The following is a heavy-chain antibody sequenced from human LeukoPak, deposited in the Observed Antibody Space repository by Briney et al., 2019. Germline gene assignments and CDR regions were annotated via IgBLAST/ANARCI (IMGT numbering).Heavy chain of an antibody. D-gene: IGHD3-10*01. J-gene: IGHJ4*02. CDR1: GGSISSGGYY. Sequence: PSQTLSLTCTVSGGSISSGGYYWSWIRQHPGKGREWIGYIYYSGSTYYNPSLKSRVTISVDTSKNQFSLKLSSVTAADTAVYYCARGRVMGYGSGSFFDYWGQGTLVTVSS. CDR2: IYYSGST. CDR3: ARGRVMGYGSGSFFDY. V-gene: IGHV4-31*03.